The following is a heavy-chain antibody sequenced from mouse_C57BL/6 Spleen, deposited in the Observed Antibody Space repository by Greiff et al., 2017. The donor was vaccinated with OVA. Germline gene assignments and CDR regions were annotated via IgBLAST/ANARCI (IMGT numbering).Heavy chain of an antibody. CDR2: IDPEDGET. Sequence: EVKLMESGAELVKPGASVKLSCTASGFTINDYYMHWVKQRTEQGLEWIGRIDPEDGETKYATKFQGKATITAYTSSNTAYLQLSSLTSGDTAVYYCARGIYAMDYWGQGTSVTVSS. CDR3: ARGIYAMDY. CDR1: GFTINDYY. J-gene: IGHJ4*01. V-gene: IGHV14-2*01.